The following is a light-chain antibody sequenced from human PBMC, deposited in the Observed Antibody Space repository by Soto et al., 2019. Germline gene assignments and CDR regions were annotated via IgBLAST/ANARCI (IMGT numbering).Light chain of an antibody. Sequence: QSALTQPASVSGSPGQSIIISCTGNSSDVGNSNYVSWYQQRPGKAPKLLIYDVSDRPSGISNRFSGSKSGNTASLIISGLRAEDEADYYCSSYTSSTTYVFGTGTKLTVL. CDR1: SSDVGNSNY. CDR2: DVS. CDR3: SSYTSSTTYV. V-gene: IGLV2-14*01. J-gene: IGLJ1*01.